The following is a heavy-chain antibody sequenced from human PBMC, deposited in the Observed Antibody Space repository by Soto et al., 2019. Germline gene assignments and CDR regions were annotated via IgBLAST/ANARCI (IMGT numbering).Heavy chain of an antibody. CDR3: ARRIPLDY. CDR2: ISSSGST. D-gene: IGHD2-15*01. J-gene: IGHJ4*02. Sequence: QVQLQESGPGLVKPSETLSLTCTVSGGSISSYYWSWIRQPPGKRLEWIGHISSSGSTSYNPSLKSRVSISMDTSKNQFSLNLGSVTAADSAVYYCARRIPLDYWGQGTLVTVSS. V-gene: IGHV4-59*01. CDR1: GGSISSYY.